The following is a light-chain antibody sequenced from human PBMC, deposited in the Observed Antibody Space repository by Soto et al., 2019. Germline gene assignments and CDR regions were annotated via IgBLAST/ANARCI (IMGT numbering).Light chain of an antibody. CDR3: QQRSNWPIT. J-gene: IGKJ5*01. V-gene: IGKV3-11*01. CDR2: DAF. Sequence: EIVLTQSPATLSLSPGERATLSCRASQSVSSCLAWYQQKPGQAPRLLISDAFNRATGIPARFSGSGSGTDFTLTISSLEPEDFAVYFCQQRSNWPITFGQGTRLEIK. CDR1: QSVSSC.